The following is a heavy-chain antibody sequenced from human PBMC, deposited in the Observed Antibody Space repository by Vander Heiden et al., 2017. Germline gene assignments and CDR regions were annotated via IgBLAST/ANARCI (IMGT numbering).Heavy chain of an antibody. J-gene: IGHJ4*02. CDR3: ARDHPYGPGIYSRVLGDY. CDR2: LCNVGGNK. Sequence: QVQLVESGGGVVQPGRSLRLSCAASGFTFSSYGMHWVRQAPGKGRGGLSVLCNVGGNKSYPDPVKGRFTIPRENSKNTRYFKMTGWRAGNPAVYSGARDHPYGPGIYSRVLGDYWGKEPLVTVS. CDR1: GFTFSSYG. V-gene: IGHV3-33*01. D-gene: IGHD3-10*01.